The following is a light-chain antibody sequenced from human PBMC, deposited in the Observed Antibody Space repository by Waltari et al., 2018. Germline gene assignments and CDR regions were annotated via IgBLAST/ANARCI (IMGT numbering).Light chain of an antibody. CDR2: DAS. Sequence: AVQVTQSPSSLSASEGDTVTITCRASQGVSSAVAWYQQKPGKSSKLLIYDASTLESRVPSRFSGIGSGTDFTLTISSLQPEDFATYYCQQFNHYPLAFGGGTKVDIK. CDR1: QGVSSA. CDR3: QQFNHYPLA. V-gene: IGKV1D-13*01. J-gene: IGKJ4*01.